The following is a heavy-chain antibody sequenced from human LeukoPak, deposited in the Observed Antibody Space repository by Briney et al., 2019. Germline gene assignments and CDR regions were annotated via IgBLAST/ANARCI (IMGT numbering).Heavy chain of an antibody. J-gene: IGHJ4*02. D-gene: IGHD3-10*01. CDR3: ARLGGSGSYYGY. Sequence: GGSLRLSCAASGFTVSSNYMSWVRQAPGKGLEWVSVIDSGGSTINADSVMGRFTISRDNSKNTLYLQMSSLRAEDTAVYYCARLGGSGSYYGYWGQGTLVTVSS. V-gene: IGHV3-53*01. CDR2: IDSGGST. CDR1: GFTVSSNY.